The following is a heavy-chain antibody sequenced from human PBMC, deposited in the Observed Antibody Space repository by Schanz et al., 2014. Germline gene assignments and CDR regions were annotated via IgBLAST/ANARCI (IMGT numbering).Heavy chain of an antibody. J-gene: IGHJ4*02. V-gene: IGHV1-69*04. D-gene: IGHD2-21*01. CDR2: IIPSLGLA. Sequence: VQLEQSGAEVKKPGSSVKVSCKASGGTFSSFGINWVRQAPGQGLEWMGRIIPSLGLAKYEQKFQDKVTITADTSATTAYMELSGLRSEDTAVYYCARDRLECGAECYSVEVFEICGQGTLVIVSS. CDR1: GGTFSSFG. CDR3: ARDRLECGAECYSVEVFEI.